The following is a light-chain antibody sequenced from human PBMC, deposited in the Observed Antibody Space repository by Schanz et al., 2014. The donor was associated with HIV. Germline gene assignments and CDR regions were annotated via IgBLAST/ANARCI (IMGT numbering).Light chain of an antibody. CDR1: SSNFRSNA. CDR3: ATWDDSLEGWV. J-gene: IGLJ3*02. Sequence: QAVVTQPPSASGTPGQRVTISCSGSSSNFRSNAVNWHQPLPGTAPRLVIYNTFHRPSGVPDRFSGSQSGTSASLAISGLQSEDESDFFCATWDDSLEGWVFGGGTKLTVL. V-gene: IGLV1-44*01. CDR2: NTF.